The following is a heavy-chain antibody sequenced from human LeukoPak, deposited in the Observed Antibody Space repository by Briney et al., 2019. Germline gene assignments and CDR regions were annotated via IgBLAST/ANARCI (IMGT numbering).Heavy chain of an antibody. Sequence: PSETLSLTCSISGGSMSRFYWTWIRQSPGKGLEWIGYVHSTGGTNYNPSLKSRVTIAVDTSKNQFSLKLSSVVAADTAVYYCARGSGIVGAYFYYYGMDVWGQGTTVTVSS. J-gene: IGHJ6*02. CDR1: GGSMSRFY. CDR3: ARGSGIVGAYFYYYGMDV. CDR2: VHSTGGT. D-gene: IGHD1-26*01. V-gene: IGHV4-59*01.